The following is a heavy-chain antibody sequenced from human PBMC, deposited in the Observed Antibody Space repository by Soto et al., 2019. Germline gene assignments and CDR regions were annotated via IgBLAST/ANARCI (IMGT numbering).Heavy chain of an antibody. CDR3: TTLRLDP. D-gene: IGHD3-9*01. V-gene: IGHV1-2*02. CDR2: VNPNTGVT. CDR1: GYTFTALY. J-gene: IGHJ5*02. Sequence: ASVKVSCKSSGYTFTALYMNWVRQAPGQGLEWMGWVNPNTGVTRYAQKFQGRVTMTRDTSINTAYMELSGLTSDDTAVYYCTTLRLDPWGQGTLVTVSS.